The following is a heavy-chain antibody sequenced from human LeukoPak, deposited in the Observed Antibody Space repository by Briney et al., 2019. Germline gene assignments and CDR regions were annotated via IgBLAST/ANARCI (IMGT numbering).Heavy chain of an antibody. V-gene: IGHV3-23*01. CDR1: GFTFSSYA. Sequence: GGSLGLSCAASGFTFSSYAMNWVRLAPGKGLEWVSIISSSGGRTYYADSVKGRFTISRDNSKNTLYLQMNSLRVEDTAVYYCAKVKVSGYDKGYFDYWGQGTLVTVSS. CDR2: ISSSGGRT. J-gene: IGHJ4*02. D-gene: IGHD3-3*01. CDR3: AKVKVSGYDKGYFDY.